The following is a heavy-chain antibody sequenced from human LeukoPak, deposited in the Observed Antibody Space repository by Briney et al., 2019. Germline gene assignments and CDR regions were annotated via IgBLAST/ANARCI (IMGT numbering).Heavy chain of an antibody. CDR2: ISSSGSTI. CDR1: GFTFSSYA. D-gene: IGHD5-18*01. J-gene: IGHJ4*02. CDR3: ARFAGYSYGGWFDY. V-gene: IGHV3-48*04. Sequence: GGSLRLSCAASGFTFSSYAMTWVRQSPGKGLEWVSYISSSGSTIYYADSVKGRFTISRDNAKNSLYLQMNRLRAEDTAVYYCARFAGYSYGGWFDYWGQGTLVTVSS.